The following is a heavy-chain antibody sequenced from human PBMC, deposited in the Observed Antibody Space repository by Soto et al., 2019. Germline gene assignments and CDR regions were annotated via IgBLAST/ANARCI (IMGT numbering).Heavy chain of an antibody. V-gene: IGHV4-4*02. CDR2: IYHSGST. CDR1: GGSISSSNW. J-gene: IGHJ4*02. D-gene: IGHD3-22*01. CDR3: ARFYYDSSGYAFDS. Sequence: SETLSLTCAVSGGSISSSNWWSWVRQPPGKGLEWIGEIYHSGSTNYNPSLKSRVTISVDTSKNQFSLKLSSVTAADTAVYYCARFYYDSSGYAFDSWGQGTLVTVSS.